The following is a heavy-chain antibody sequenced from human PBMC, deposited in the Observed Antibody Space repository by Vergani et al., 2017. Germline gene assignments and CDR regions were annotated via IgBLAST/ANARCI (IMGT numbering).Heavy chain of an antibody. Sequence: QVQLKESGPGLVKPSETLSLTCAVSGYSISSGYYWGWIRQPPGKGLEWIASMDHSGNSFYNPSLKSRVTISADTSQNQVSLWLTSVTAADTAVYYCARRSLLRYVDWVSYHAGAFDIWGQGTLIIVSA. J-gene: IGHJ3*02. V-gene: IGHV4-38-2*01. CDR1: GYSISSGYY. D-gene: IGHD3-9*01. CDR2: MDHSGNS. CDR3: ARRSLLRYVDWVSYHAGAFDI.